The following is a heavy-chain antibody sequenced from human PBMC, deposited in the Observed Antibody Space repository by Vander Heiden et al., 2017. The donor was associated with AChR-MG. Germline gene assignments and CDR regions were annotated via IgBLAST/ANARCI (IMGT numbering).Heavy chain of an antibody. J-gene: IGHJ4*02. CDR2: INSDGSNT. D-gene: IGHD2-21*02. Sequence: VQLVASGAGLVHPGGSLRLSCAPSGFTFSSYWMHWVRPAPGKGLVWVSRINSDGSNTTYADSVKGRFTISRDNAKNTLYLQMNSLRAEDTAVYYCARSMVVVTAIPGYWGRGTLVTVSS. CDR3: ARSMVVVTAIPGY. CDR1: GFTFSSYW. V-gene: IGHV3-74*01.